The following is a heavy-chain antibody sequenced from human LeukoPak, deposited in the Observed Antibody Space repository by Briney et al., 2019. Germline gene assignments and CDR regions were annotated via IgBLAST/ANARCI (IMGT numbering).Heavy chain of an antibody. CDR2: ISGSGGST. CDR3: ATTGADYDAFDI. V-gene: IGHV3-23*01. CDR1: GFTFSSYA. Sequence: GGSLRLSCAASGFTFSSYAMSWVRQAPGKGLEWVSAISGSGGSTYYADSVKGRFTISRDNSKNTLYLQMNSLRAEDTAVYYCATTGADYDAFDIWGQGTMVTVSS. D-gene: IGHD4/OR15-4a*01. J-gene: IGHJ3*02.